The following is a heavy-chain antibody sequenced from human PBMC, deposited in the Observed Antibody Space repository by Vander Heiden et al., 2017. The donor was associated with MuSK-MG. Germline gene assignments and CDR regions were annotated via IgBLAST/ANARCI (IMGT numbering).Heavy chain of an antibody. V-gene: IGHV4-34*01. CDR3: ARVTYYYGSGSYRRPYDY. J-gene: IGHJ4*02. Sequence: QVQLQQWGAGLLKPSETLSLTRAVYGGSLSGYRWSWSGKPQRKGLGWIGKINHSGSTNNNPSLKSRVTISVDTSKNQFSLKLSSVTAADTAVYYCARVTYYYGSGSYRRPYDYWGQGTLVTVSS. D-gene: IGHD3-10*01. CDR1: GGSLSGYR. CDR2: INHSGST.